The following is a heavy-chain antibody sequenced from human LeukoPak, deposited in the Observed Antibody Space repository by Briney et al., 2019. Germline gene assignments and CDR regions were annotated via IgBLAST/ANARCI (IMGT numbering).Heavy chain of an antibody. Sequence: APVKVSCKASGYTFIGHYMHWVRQAPGQGLEWMGWINPNSGGTKYAQKFQGRVTSTRDRSITTAYMELSRLRSDDTALYYCARDRREVYKYGSGTFKFGENFFDSWGQGTLVTVSS. J-gene: IGHJ4*02. D-gene: IGHD3-10*01. CDR1: GYTFIGHY. CDR3: ARDRREVYKYGSGTFKFGENFFDS. V-gene: IGHV1-2*01. CDR2: INPNSGGT.